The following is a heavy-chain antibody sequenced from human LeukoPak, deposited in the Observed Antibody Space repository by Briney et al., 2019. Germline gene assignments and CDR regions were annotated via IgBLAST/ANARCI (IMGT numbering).Heavy chain of an antibody. CDR1: GFTFSSYG. J-gene: IGHJ4*02. Sequence: PGGSLRLSCAASGFTFSSYGMSWVRQAPGKGLEWVSAIGGSGTSTFYGDSEKGRFTISRDNSKNTLYLQMNSLRVEDTAVYYCATVEMATIFWGQGTLVTVSS. CDR3: ATVEMATIF. CDR2: IGGSGTST. V-gene: IGHV3-23*01. D-gene: IGHD5-24*01.